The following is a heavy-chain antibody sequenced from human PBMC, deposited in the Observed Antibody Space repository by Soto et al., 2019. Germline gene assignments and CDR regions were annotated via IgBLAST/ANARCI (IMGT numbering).Heavy chain of an antibody. CDR1: GFTFSSYA. Sequence: GGSLRLSCAASGFTFSSYAMSWVRQAPGKGLEWVSAISGSGGSTYYADSVKGRFTISRDNSKNTLYLQMNSLRAEDTAVYYCAKDIVVVPAAIYYYYGMDVWGQGTTVTVSS. V-gene: IGHV3-23*01. J-gene: IGHJ6*02. D-gene: IGHD2-2*02. CDR3: AKDIVVVPAAIYYYYGMDV. CDR2: ISGSGGST.